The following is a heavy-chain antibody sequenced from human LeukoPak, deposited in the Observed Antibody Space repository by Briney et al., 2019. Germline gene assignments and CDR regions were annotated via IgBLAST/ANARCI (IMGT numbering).Heavy chain of an antibody. CDR3: ARESSLDILTGYLSLYYYYGMDV. J-gene: IGHJ6*02. D-gene: IGHD3-9*01. CDR2: IKQDGSEK. CDR1: GFTFSSYW. Sequence: GGSLRLSCAASGFTFSSYWMSWVRQAPGKGLAWVANIKQDGSEKYYVDSVKGRFTISRDNAKNSLYLQMNSLRAEDTAVYYCARESSLDILTGYLSLYYYYGMDVWGQGTTVTVSS. V-gene: IGHV3-7*01.